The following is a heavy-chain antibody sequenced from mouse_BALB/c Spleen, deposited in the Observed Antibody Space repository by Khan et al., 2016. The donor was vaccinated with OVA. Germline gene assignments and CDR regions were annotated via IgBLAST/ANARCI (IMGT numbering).Heavy chain of an antibody. D-gene: IGHD2-14*01. CDR1: GDSITSGY. Sequence: EVQLQESGPSLVKPSQTLSLTCSVTGDSITSGYWSWIRKFPGNKLEYMGYMIYTGYTDYNPSLNSRLALPRHTSKKQYDMQLKSVTNEETATYYCARSTYRYAFAYWGQGTLVTGSA. V-gene: IGHV3-8*02. J-gene: IGHJ3*01. CDR2: MIYTGYT. CDR3: ARSTYRYAFAY.